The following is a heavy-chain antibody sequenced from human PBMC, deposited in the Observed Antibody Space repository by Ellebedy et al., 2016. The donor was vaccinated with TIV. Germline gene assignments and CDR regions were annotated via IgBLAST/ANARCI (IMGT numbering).Heavy chain of an antibody. CDR3: ARLPADRGNVHFTSNWFDP. J-gene: IGHJ5*02. V-gene: IGHV5-51*01. CDR2: IFPGDSDT. Sequence: KVSXXGSGFSFSRYWIAWVRQVPGKGLEWMGIIFPGDSDTRYSPSFQGQVTFSGDRSISTAYLQWTSLKPSDTAIYYCARLPADRGNVHFTSNWFDPWGQGTLVTVFS. CDR1: GFSFSRYW. D-gene: IGHD3-10*01.